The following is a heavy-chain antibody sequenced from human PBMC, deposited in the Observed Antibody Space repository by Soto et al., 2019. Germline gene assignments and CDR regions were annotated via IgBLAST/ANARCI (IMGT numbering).Heavy chain of an antibody. J-gene: IGHJ6*02. V-gene: IGHV3-72*01. CDR2: TRNKARSYTT. Sequence: EVQLVESGGGLVQPGGSLRLSCTASGFTFSDHYMDWVRQAPGKGLEWVGRTRNKARSYTTEYAASVKGRFTVSRDDCKHALYLQMDGLRTEATAVYYCARGGSRLQDPPYAGAMDGWGQGTAVTISS. CDR1: GFTFSDHY. D-gene: IGHD6-13*01. CDR3: ARGGSRLQDPPYAGAMDG.